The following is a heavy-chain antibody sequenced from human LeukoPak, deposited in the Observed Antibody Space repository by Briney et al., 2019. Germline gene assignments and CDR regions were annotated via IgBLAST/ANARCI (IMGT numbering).Heavy chain of an antibody. V-gene: IGHV4-34*01. CDR3: ATLNGGSDYPDD. CDR2: INHSGST. Sequence: PSETLSLTCAVYGGSFSGYYWSWIRQPPGKGLEWIGEINHSGSTNYNPSLKSRVTISVDTSKNQFSLKLSSVTAADTSVYYCATLNGGSDYPDDWGQGTLVTVSS. CDR1: GGSFSGYY. D-gene: IGHD1-26*01. J-gene: IGHJ4*02.